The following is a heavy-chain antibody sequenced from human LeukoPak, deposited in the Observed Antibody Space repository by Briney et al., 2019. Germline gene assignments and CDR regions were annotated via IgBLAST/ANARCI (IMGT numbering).Heavy chain of an antibody. CDR1: GYTLTELS. V-gene: IGHV1-24*01. CDR2: FDPEDGET. D-gene: IGHD2-15*01. J-gene: IGHJ4*02. CDR3: ATLRSAGSATGY. Sequence: ASVKVSCKVSGYTLTELSMHWVRQAPGKGLEWMGGFDPEDGETIYAQKFQGRVTMTEDTSTDTAYMELSSLRSEDTAVYYCATLRSAGSATGYWGQGTLVTVSS.